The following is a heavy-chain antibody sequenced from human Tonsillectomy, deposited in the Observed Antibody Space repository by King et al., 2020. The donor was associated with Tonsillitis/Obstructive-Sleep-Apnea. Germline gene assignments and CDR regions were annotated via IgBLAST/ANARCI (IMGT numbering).Heavy chain of an antibody. Sequence: VQLVESGGGLVQPGGSLKLSCPASGFTFSDSTMHWVRQASGKGLEWVGRIRSKANSYATVYAASVKGRFTISRDDSKNTAYLQMNSLKTEDTAVYHCTTGYGDYWGQGTLVTVSS. CDR3: TTGYGDY. CDR1: GFTFSDST. D-gene: IGHD5-12*01. V-gene: IGHV3-73*01. CDR2: IRSKANSYAT. J-gene: IGHJ4*02.